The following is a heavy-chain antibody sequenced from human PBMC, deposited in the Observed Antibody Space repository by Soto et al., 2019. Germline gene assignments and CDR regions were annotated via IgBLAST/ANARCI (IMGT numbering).Heavy chain of an antibody. CDR2: MNPKRGNT. J-gene: IGHJ5*01. CDR3: ARLHPGDS. V-gene: IGHV1-8*01. D-gene: IGHD3-10*01. CDR1: GYTFTSYD. Sequence: QVQLVQSGAEVRKPGASVKVSCKASGYTFTSYDINWVRQASGQGLEWMGWMNPKRGNTGDAQKFQGRVTMTRDTSISTACLELSSLKSEDTAVYYCARLHPGDSWGQGTLVTVSS.